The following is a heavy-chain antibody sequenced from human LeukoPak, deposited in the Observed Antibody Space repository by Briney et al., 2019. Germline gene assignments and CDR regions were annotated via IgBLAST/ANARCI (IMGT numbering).Heavy chain of an antibody. CDR2: IYGDASKT. V-gene: IGHV3-23*01. CDR1: GYTFTTYT. Sequence: GGSLRLSCAASGYTFTTYTISWVRQAPGKGLEWVSSIYGDASKTFYADSVRGRFTISRDSSKSMVYLQMNGLRVDDTALYYCAKDRVPDSGWNFDMWGRGPMVSVSA. CDR3: AKDRVPDSGWNFDM. J-gene: IGHJ3*02. D-gene: IGHD6-25*01.